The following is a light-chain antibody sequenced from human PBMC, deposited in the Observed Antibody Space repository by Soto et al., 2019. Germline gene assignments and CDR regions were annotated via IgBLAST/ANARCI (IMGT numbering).Light chain of an antibody. Sequence: QSALTQPASVSGSSGQSITISCTGTSSDVGDYNYVSWYQQHPGTAPKLMIYDVSNRPSGVSNRCSGSKSGNTASQTVSGLQADDEADYYCSSFTGSSLVFGGEAKLIVL. J-gene: IGLJ2*01. CDR3: SSFTGSSLV. CDR2: DVS. CDR1: SSDVGDYNY. V-gene: IGLV2-14*01.